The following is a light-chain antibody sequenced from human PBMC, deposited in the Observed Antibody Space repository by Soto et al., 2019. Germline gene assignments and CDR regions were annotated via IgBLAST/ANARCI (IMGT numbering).Light chain of an antibody. CDR3: SSCTDSSAYV. Sequence: QSALTQPASVSGSPGQSITISCTGTSSDVGGYNYVSWYQQHPGKAPKLIIYEVSNRPSGVSNRFSGSKSGNTASLTISGLQTEDEADYYCSSCTDSSAYVFGTGTKLTVL. CDR1: SSDVGGYNY. CDR2: EVS. J-gene: IGLJ1*01. V-gene: IGLV2-14*01.